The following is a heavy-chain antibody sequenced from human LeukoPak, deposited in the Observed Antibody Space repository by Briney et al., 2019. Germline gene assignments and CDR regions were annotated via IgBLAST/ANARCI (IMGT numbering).Heavy chain of an antibody. CDR1: GFTFSSYG. CDR3: AKELDAYFDY. V-gene: IGHV3-30*18. CDR2: ISYDGSNK. J-gene: IGHJ4*02. Sequence: PGGSLRLSCAASGFTFSSYGMHWVRQAPGKGLEWVAVISYDGSNKYYADSVKGRFTISRDNSKNTLYLQMNSLRAEDTAVYYCAKELDAYFDYWGQGTLVTVSS.